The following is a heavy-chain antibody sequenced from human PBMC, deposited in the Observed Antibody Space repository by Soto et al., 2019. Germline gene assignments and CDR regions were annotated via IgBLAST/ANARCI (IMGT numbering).Heavy chain of an antibody. CDR2: INHSGST. D-gene: IGHD2-2*01. CDR1: GGSISSSSYY. V-gene: IGHV4-39*07. CDR3: ARDIVVVPAAMGGYYYYYGMDV. J-gene: IGHJ6*02. Sequence: PSETLSLTCTVSGGSISSSSYYWGWIRQPPGKGLEWIGEINHSGSTNYNPSLKSRVTISVDTSKNQFSLKLSSVTAADTAVYYCARDIVVVPAAMGGYYYYYGMDVWGQGTTVTVSS.